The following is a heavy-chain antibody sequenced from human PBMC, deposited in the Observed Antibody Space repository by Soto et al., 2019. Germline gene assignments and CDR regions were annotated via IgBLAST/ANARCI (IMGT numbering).Heavy chain of an antibody. D-gene: IGHD6-19*01. J-gene: IGHJ4*02. V-gene: IGHV3-23*01. CDR3: AQPPLYSSGGYFDT. Sequence: EVQLLESGGGLVQPGGSLRLSCAASGFTFSDHAMTWVRQAPGKGLEWVSTTSNNADRTFYADSVRGRFTVSRDSSNNTVYLQMNSLRVEDTAVYFCAQPPLYSSGGYFDTWGQGTLVTVSS. CDR1: GFTFSDHA. CDR2: TSNNADRT.